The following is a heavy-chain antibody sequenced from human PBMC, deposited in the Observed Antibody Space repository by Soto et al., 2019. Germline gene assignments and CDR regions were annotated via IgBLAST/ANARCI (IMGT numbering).Heavy chain of an antibody. V-gene: IGHV4-39*01. Sequence: SATLSLTCTVSGGSISSSSYYWGWIRQPPGKGLEWIGSIYYSGSTYYNPSLKSRVTISVDTSKNQFSLKLSSVTAADTAVYYCARGILNWFDPWGQGTLVTVSS. J-gene: IGHJ5*02. CDR2: IYYSGST. CDR1: GGSISSSSYY. CDR3: ARGILNWFDP.